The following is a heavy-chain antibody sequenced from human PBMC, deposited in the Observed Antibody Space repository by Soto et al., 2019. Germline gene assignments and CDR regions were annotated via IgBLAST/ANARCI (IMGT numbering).Heavy chain of an antibody. CDR1: GGSISSYY. CDR3: ARDAGGYDFWSGYYTNHYYYYYYMDV. CDR2: IYYSGST. V-gene: IGHV4-59*01. J-gene: IGHJ6*03. Sequence: SETLSLTCTVSGGSISSYYWSWIRQPPGKGLEWIGYIYYSGSTNYNPSLKSRVTISVDTSKNQFSLKLSSVTAADTAVYYCARDAGGYDFWSGYYTNHYYYYYYMDVWGKGTTVTVS. D-gene: IGHD3-3*01.